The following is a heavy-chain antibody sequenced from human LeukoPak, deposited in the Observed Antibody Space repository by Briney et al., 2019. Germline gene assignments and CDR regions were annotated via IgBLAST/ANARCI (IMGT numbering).Heavy chain of an antibody. J-gene: IGHJ4*02. V-gene: IGHV3-74*01. Sequence: SGGSLRLSCEASGFSFSSYWMHWVRQAPGEGPVWVSLIRSDGTSTSYADSVKGRFTISRDNAKNTVYLQMNSLRAEDTAVYYCARGGYYYDSSGLFDYWGQGTLVTVSS. D-gene: IGHD3-22*01. CDR2: IRSDGTST. CDR1: GFSFSSYW. CDR3: ARGGYYYDSSGLFDY.